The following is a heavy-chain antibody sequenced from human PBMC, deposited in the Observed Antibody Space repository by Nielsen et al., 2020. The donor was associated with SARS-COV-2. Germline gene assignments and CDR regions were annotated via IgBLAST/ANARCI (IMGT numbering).Heavy chain of an antibody. J-gene: IGHJ4*02. Sequence: SETLSLTCSVSGGSFSSGGSSYSWIRQHPGKGLEWIGLRHYTGNTYYNPSLQSRLFISVDTSKNQFSLKLSSVTAADTAVYYCARLNYYYDSSGYTGAFDYWGQGTLVTVSS. CDR1: GGSFSSGGSS. D-gene: IGHD3-22*01. CDR2: RHYTGNT. CDR3: ARLNYYYDSSGYTGAFDY. V-gene: IGHV4-31*03.